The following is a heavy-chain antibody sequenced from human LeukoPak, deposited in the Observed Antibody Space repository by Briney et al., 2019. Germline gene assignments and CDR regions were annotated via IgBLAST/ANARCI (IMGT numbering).Heavy chain of an antibody. J-gene: IGHJ4*02. D-gene: IGHD5-18*01. CDR3: TRTVGYSYGSGY. Sequence: GGSLRLSCAASGFTFSGSAMHWVRQASGKGLEWVGRIRSKANSYATAYAASVKGRFTISRDDSKNTAYLQMNSLKTEDTAVYYCTRTVGYSYGSGYWGQGTLVTVSS. V-gene: IGHV3-73*01. CDR1: GFTFSGSA. CDR2: IRSKANSYAT.